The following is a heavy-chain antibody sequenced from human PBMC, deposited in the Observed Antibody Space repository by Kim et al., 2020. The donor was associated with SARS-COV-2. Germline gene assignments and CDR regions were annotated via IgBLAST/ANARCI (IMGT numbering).Heavy chain of an antibody. CDR1: GGSISSSSYY. Sequence: SETLSLTCTVSGGSISSSSYYWGWIHQPPGKGLEWIGSLYYSGSTYYNPSLKSRLTISVDTSKNQFSLKLSSVTAADAAVYYCARELGVQLYFDWPSLYYFDYWGQGTLVTVSS. CDR3: ARELGVQLYFDWPSLYYFDY. D-gene: IGHD3-9*01. V-gene: IGHV4-39*01. CDR2: LYYSGST. J-gene: IGHJ4*02.